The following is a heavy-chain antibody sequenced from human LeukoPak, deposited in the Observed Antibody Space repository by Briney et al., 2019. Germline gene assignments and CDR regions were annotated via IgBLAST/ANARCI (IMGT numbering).Heavy chain of an antibody. D-gene: IGHD6-13*01. CDR1: GFTSSSYG. CDR3: AIAAAGTEVSLDY. J-gene: IGHJ4*02. CDR2: IWYDGSNK. V-gene: IGHV3-33*01. Sequence: GGSLRLSCAASGFTSSSYGMHWVRQAPGKGLEWVAVIWYDGSNKYYADSVKGRFTISRDNSKNTLYLQMNSLRAEDTAVYYCAIAAAGTEVSLDYWGQGTLVAVSS.